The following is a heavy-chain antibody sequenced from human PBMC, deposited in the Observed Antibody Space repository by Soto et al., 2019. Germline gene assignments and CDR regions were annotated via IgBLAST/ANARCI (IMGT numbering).Heavy chain of an antibody. CDR3: ARERHYYDMIGYQGY. CDR2: IEHDGSDT. Sequence: ESGGTLVQPGGSLRLSCAASGFSFSSYWMSWVRQAPGGGLEWVANIEHDGSDTYYVDSVKGRFTVSRDNAKNFLYLQMNSLRVEDTAVYYCARERHYYDMIGYQGYWGQGTLVTVSS. V-gene: IGHV3-7*01. CDR1: GFSFSSYW. J-gene: IGHJ4*02. D-gene: IGHD3-22*01.